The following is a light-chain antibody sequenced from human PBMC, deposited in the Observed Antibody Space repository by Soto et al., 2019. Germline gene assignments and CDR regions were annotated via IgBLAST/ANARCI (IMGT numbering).Light chain of an antibody. V-gene: IGKV3-20*01. CDR2: GAS. Sequence: EIVLTQSPGTLSLSPGERATLSCRASQSVAGSFLAWYQQNAGQAPRLLIYGASDRATGIPDRFSGRGSGTDFTLTISRLEPEDFAVYFCQQYVSSPYTFGQGTKLEIK. CDR3: QQYVSSPYT. CDR1: QSVAGSF. J-gene: IGKJ2*01.